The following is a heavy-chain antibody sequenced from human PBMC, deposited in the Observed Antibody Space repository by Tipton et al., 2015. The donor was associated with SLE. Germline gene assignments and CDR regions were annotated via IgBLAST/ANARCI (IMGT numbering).Heavy chain of an antibody. CDR1: GGSFSGYY. CDR3: ARDRAGPGGAFDI. Sequence: TLSLTCAVYGGSFSGYYWSWIRQPPGKGLEWIGEINHSGSTNYNPSLKSRVTISVDTSKNQFSLKLSSVTAADTAVYYCARDRAGPGGAFDIWGQGTMVAVSS. J-gene: IGHJ3*02. CDR2: INHSGST. V-gene: IGHV4-34*01. D-gene: IGHD3-10*01.